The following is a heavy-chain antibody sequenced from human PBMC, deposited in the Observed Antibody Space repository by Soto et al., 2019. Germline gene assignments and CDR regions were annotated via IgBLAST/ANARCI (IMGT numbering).Heavy chain of an antibody. Sequence: GASVKVSCKASGYTFTSYGISWVRQAPGQGLEWMGWISAYNGNTNYAQKLQGRVTMTTDTSTSTAYMELRSLRSDDTAVYYCARDAANYYDSSGYLPTMDVWGQGTTVTVSS. D-gene: IGHD3-22*01. V-gene: IGHV1-18*01. CDR1: GYTFTSYG. CDR3: ARDAANYYDSSGYLPTMDV. CDR2: ISAYNGNT. J-gene: IGHJ6*02.